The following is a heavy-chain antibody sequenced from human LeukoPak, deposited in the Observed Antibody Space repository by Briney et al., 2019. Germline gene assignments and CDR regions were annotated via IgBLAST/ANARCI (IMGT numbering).Heavy chain of an antibody. CDR2: IYYSGST. J-gene: IGHJ4*02. D-gene: IGHD6-19*01. CDR3: AREPAKGYSSGWYSLSPYYFDY. Sequence: SGTLSLTCAVSGGSISSNNWWSWVRQPPGKGLEWIGEIYYSGSTNYNPSLKSRVTISVDTSKNQFSLKLSSVTAADTAVYYCAREPAKGYSSGWYSLSPYYFDYWGQGTLVTVSS. CDR1: GGSISSNNW. V-gene: IGHV4-4*02.